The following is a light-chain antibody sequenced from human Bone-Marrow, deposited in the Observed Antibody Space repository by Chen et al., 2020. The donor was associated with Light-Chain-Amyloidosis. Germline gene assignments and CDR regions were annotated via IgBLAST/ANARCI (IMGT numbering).Light chain of an antibody. CDR3: QQGNSFPIT. CDR1: QGINMW. CDR2: DAS. J-gene: IGKJ5*01. V-gene: IGKV1-12*01. Sequence: DIQMTQSPSSVSASVGDRVTITCRASQGINMWLAWYQKKPGKAPKLLIHDASSLQSGVPSRFGGSGSGTDCTLTISSLQPGDFATYYCQQGNSFPITFGQGTRLESK.